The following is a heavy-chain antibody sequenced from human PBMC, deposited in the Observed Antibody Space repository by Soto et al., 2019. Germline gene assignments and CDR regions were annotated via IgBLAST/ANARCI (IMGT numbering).Heavy chain of an antibody. CDR3: ARPAYIVATWGGYFQH. CDR1: GGSISSSSYY. V-gene: IGHV4-39*01. Sequence: QLQLQESGPGLVKPSETLSLTCTVSGGSISSSSYYWGWIRQPPGKGLEWIGSIYYSGSSYYNPSLKSRVTRTVDTSKNQFSLKLSSVTAADTAVYYCARPAYIVATWGGYFQHWGQGTLVTVSS. CDR2: IYYSGSS. D-gene: IGHD5-12*01. J-gene: IGHJ1*01.